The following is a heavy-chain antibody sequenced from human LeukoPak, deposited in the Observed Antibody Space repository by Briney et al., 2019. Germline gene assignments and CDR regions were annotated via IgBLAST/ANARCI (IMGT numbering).Heavy chain of an antibody. J-gene: IGHJ5*02. CDR1: GGSISSSSYY. Sequence: SETLSLTCTVSGGSISSSSYYWGWIRQPPGKGLEWIGYIYDSGSTYYNPSLKSRVTISVDTSKNQFSLKLSSVTAADTAVYYCARDHLDYGDYVWGHNWFDPWGQGTLVTVSS. CDR3: ARDHLDYGDYVWGHNWFDP. D-gene: IGHD4-17*01. CDR2: IYDSGST. V-gene: IGHV4-61*05.